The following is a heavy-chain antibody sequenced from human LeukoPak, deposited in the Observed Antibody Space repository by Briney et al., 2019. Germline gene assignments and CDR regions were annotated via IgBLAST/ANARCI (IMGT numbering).Heavy chain of an antibody. CDR2: ISSSGSTI. Sequence: GGSLRLSCVASGFTLDDYAMSWVRQAPGKGLEWVSYISSSGSTIYYADSVKGRFTISRDNAKNSLYLQMNSLRAEDTAVYYCARAPGTRQDYWGQGTLVTVSS. CDR1: GFTLDDYA. J-gene: IGHJ4*02. V-gene: IGHV3-48*03. CDR3: ARAPGTRQDY.